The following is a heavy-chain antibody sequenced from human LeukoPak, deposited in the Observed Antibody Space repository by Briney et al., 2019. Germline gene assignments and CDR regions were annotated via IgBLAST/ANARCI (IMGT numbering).Heavy chain of an antibody. CDR2: INPNSGGT. Sequence: GASVKVSCKASGYTFTCYYMHWVRQAPGQGLEWMGWINPNSGGTNYAQKFQGWVTMTRDTSISTAYTELSRLRSDDTAVYYCARGLVKGGYGMDVWGKGTTVTVSS. D-gene: IGHD3-9*01. CDR1: GYTFTCYY. J-gene: IGHJ6*04. V-gene: IGHV1-2*04. CDR3: ARGLVKGGYGMDV.